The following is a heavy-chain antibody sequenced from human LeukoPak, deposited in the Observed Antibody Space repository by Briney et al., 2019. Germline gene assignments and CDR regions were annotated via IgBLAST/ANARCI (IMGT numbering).Heavy chain of an antibody. Sequence: GGSLRLSCAASGFTFSNYDMNWVRQAPGKGLEWVSYISSSSSTIYYADSVKGRFTISRDNAKNSLYLQMNSLRAEDTAVYYCARGGYSSGWRVWYFDYWGQGTLVTVSS. CDR1: GFTFSNYD. CDR2: ISSSSSTI. V-gene: IGHV3-48*04. D-gene: IGHD6-19*01. J-gene: IGHJ4*02. CDR3: ARGGYSSGWRVWYFDY.